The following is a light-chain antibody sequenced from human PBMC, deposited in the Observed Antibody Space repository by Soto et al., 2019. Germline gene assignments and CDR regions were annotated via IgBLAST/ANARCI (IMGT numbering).Light chain of an antibody. V-gene: IGLV2-14*03. Sequence: QSALTQPASVSGSPGQSITISCTGTSTDVGGHYYVSWYQQHPGKAPKLIIYDVTDRPSGVSHRFSGSKSCNTASLTISGLKAEDEADYYCTSYTSTNSYVAVGGGTKLTVL. CDR3: TSYTSTNSYVA. CDR2: DVT. J-gene: IGLJ2*01. CDR1: STDVGGHYY.